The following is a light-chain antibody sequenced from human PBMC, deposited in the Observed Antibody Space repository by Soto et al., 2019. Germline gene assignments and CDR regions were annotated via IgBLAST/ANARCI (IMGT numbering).Light chain of an antibody. CDR1: QSISSY. J-gene: IGKJ1*01. CDR3: QQSYSTPRT. CDR2: AAS. Sequence: DIQMTQSPSSLSASVGDGVTITCRASQSISSYLNWFQQKPGKAPKLLIYAASILQSGVPSRFSGSGSGTDFTLTISSLQPEDFATYYCQQSYSTPRTFGQGTTVEIK. V-gene: IGKV1-39*01.